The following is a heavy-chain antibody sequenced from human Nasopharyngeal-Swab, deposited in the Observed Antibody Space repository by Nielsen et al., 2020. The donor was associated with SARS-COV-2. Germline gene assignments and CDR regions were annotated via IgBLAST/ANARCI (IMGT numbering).Heavy chain of an antibody. CDR2: IWYDGSNK. CDR3: ARDSTIAVGRPLDY. J-gene: IGHJ4*02. Sequence: GGSLRLSCAASGFTFSSYGMHWVRQAPGKGLEWVAVIWYDGSNKYYPGSVKGRFTISRENAKNSLYLQMNSLRAEDTAVYYCARDSTIAVGRPLDYWGQGTLVTVSS. D-gene: IGHD6-19*01. CDR1: GFTFSSYG. V-gene: IGHV3-33*01.